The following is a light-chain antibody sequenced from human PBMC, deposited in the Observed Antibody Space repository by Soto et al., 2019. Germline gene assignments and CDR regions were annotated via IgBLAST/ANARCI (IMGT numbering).Light chain of an antibody. CDR2: DAS. J-gene: IGKJ2*01. Sequence: EIVLTQSPATLSLSPGERATLSCRASQSVSSYLAWYQQKPGQAPRLLIYDASNRATGIPARFSGSGSGTDFTLTISSLEPEDFAVYYCQQRCNRGSYTFGQGTKPEIK. CDR3: QQRCNRGSYT. CDR1: QSVSSY. V-gene: IGKV3-11*01.